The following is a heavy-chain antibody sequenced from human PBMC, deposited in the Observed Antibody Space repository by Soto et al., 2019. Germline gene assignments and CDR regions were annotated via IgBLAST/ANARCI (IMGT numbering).Heavy chain of an antibody. Sequence: GLSLRLSCDPSGFTFSSYAMSWVRQAPGKGLEWVSAISSSGGGTYYANFVKGGFTISRDNSKNTLYLEMNSLRAADTAVYYCAKEIVVVPAAIISLHCYSGMDVWGQGTRVTVS. V-gene: IGHV3-23*01. J-gene: IGHJ6*02. CDR2: ISSSGGGT. CDR3: AKEIVVVPAAIISLHCYSGMDV. D-gene: IGHD2-2*01. CDR1: GFTFSSYA.